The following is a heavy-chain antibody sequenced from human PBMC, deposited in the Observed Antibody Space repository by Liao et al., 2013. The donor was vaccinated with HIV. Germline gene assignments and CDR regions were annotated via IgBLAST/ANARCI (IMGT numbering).Heavy chain of an antibody. Sequence: QVQLQQWGAGLLKPSETLSLTCAVYGGSFSGYYWSWIRQPPGKGLEWIGEINHSGSTNYNPSLKSRVAMSLDTSDNHFSLTLRSATAADTAVYYCARVGGSGSYYKRPLDYWGQGTWSPSPQ. J-gene: IGHJ4*02. V-gene: IGHV4-34*01. CDR2: INHSGST. CDR3: ARVGGSGSYYKRPLDY. CDR1: GGSFSGYY. D-gene: IGHD3-10*01.